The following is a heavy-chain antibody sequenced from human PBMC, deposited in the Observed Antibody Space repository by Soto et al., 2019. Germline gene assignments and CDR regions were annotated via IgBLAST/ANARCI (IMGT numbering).Heavy chain of an antibody. Sequence: SETLSLTCTVSGGSISSYYWRWIRQPPGKGLEWIGYIYYSGSTNYNPSLKSRVTISVDTSKNQFSLKLSSVTAADTAVYYCARAETTIFGVYYFDYWGQGTLVTVSS. D-gene: IGHD3-3*01. CDR2: IYYSGST. CDR3: ARAETTIFGVYYFDY. CDR1: GGSISSYY. V-gene: IGHV4-59*01. J-gene: IGHJ4*02.